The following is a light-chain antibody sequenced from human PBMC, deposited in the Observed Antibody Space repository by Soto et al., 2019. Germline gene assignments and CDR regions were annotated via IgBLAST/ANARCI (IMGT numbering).Light chain of an antibody. CDR2: GAS. J-gene: IGKJ1*01. CDR3: QQYGGLPT. Sequence: EIEMTQSPLSLPVTPGEPASISCRSRHILLFRNGNTHLDWYQQKSGQAPRLLLYGASSRATGIPDRFRGSGSGTDFTLTISRLEPEDFAVYYCQQYGGLPTFGQGTKVDIK. V-gene: IGKV3-20*01. CDR1: HILLFRNGNTH.